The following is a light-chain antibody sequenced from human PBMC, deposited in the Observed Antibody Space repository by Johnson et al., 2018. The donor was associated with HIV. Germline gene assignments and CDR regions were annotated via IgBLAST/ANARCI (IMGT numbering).Light chain of an antibody. CDR2: EDN. J-gene: IGLJ1*01. Sequence: QSALTQPPSVSAAPGQRVNISCSGNISNIESYFVSWYQQLPGAAPTLLIYEDNKRPSGFPDRFSGSKSGATATLGITGLQTGDEADYYCGTWDSSLNAGLEGVGTGTKVTVL. CDR3: GTWDSSLNAGLEG. V-gene: IGLV1-51*02. CDR1: ISNIESYF.